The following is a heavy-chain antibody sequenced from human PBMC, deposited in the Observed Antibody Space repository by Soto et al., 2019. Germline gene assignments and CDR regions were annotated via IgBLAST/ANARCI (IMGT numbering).Heavy chain of an antibody. D-gene: IGHD5-18*01. V-gene: IGHV3-30-3*01. CDR3: AKEDRILPLPDAFDI. CDR1: GFTFSSYA. CDR2: ISYDGSNK. Sequence: QVQLVESGGGVVQPGRSLRLSCAASGFTFSSYAMHWVRQAPGKGLEWVAVISYDGSNKYYADSVKGRFTISRDNSKNTLYLQMNSLRAEDTAVYYCAKEDRILPLPDAFDIWGQGTMVTVSS. J-gene: IGHJ3*02.